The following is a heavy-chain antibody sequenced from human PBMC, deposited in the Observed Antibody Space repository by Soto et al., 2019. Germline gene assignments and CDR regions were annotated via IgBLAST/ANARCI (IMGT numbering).Heavy chain of an antibody. Sequence: GGSLRLSCAASGFTFSSYAMRWVRQAPVKGLEWVSAISGSGDSTYYADSVKGRFTISRDNSKNTLYLQMSSLRAEDTAVYYCARRGSGSYYDYWGQGTLVTVSS. CDR3: ARRGSGSYYDY. CDR1: GFTFSSYA. J-gene: IGHJ4*02. D-gene: IGHD1-26*01. V-gene: IGHV3-23*01. CDR2: ISGSGDST.